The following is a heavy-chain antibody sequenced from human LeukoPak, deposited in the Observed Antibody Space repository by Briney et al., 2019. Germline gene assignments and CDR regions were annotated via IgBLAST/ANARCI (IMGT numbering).Heavy chain of an antibody. CDR1: GGSISSGDYY. CDR2: IYYSGST. Sequence: SETLSLTCTVSGGSISSGDYYWSWIRQPPGKGLEWIRYIYYSGSTYYNPSLKSRVTISVDTSKNQFSLKLSSVTAADTAVYYCARALDRNRAGDYFDYWGQGTLVTVSS. D-gene: IGHD1/OR15-1a*01. CDR3: ARALDRNRAGDYFDY. V-gene: IGHV4-30-4*08. J-gene: IGHJ4*02.